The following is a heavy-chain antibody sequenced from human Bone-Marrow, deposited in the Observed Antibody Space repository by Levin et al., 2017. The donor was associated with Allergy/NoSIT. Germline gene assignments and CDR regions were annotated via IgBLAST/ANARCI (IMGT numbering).Heavy chain of an antibody. CDR3: ARSFDYNYA. J-gene: IGHJ4*02. Sequence: GGSLRLSCAASGFTVSNNQMNWLRQAPGRKLEWVSLIYSGGVTHYADPVKGRFTISRDHSKNTLYLQMNSLRVEDTAVYYCARSFDYNYAGGQGTLVTVSS. CDR1: GFTVSNNQ. V-gene: IGHV3-66*01. CDR2: IYSGGVT. D-gene: IGHD4-11*01.